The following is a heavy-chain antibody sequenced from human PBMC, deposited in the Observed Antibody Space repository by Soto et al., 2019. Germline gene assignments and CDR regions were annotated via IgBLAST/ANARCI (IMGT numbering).Heavy chain of an antibody. CDR2: IIPIFGTA. V-gene: IGHV1-69*06. CDR3: ARDQKATFDY. J-gene: IGHJ4*02. Sequence: SVKVSCKASGGTFSSYAISWVRPAPGQGLDWMGGIIPIFGTANYAQKFQGRVTITADKSTSTAYMELGSLRSEDTAVSYCARDQKATFDYWGQGTLVTFSS. CDR1: GGTFSSYA.